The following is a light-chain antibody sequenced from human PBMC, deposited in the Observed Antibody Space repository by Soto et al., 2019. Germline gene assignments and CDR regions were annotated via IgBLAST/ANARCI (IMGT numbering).Light chain of an antibody. Sequence: DIQLTQSPSFLSASVGDRVTITCRASQGISSYLAWYQQKPGKAPKLLIYAASTLQSGVPSRFSGSGSGTELTLTISSLQPEDFATYYCQQLNSYPLVTFGGGTKVEIK. J-gene: IGKJ4*01. CDR1: QGISSY. CDR2: AAS. CDR3: QQLNSYPLVT. V-gene: IGKV1-9*01.